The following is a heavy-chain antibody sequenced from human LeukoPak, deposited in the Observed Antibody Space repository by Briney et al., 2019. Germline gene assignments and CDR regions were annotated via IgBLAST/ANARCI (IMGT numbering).Heavy chain of an antibody. V-gene: IGHV1-69*13. J-gene: IGHJ4*02. Sequence: ASVKVSCKASGGTFSSYAISWVRQAPGQGLEWMGGIIPIFGTATYAQKFQGRVTITADDSTSTAYMELSSLRSEDTAVYYCADLVYCSSSSCYEPFNQTWGQGTLVTVSP. CDR3: ADLVYCSSSSCYEPFNQT. D-gene: IGHD2-2*01. CDR2: IIPIFGTA. CDR1: GGTFSSYA.